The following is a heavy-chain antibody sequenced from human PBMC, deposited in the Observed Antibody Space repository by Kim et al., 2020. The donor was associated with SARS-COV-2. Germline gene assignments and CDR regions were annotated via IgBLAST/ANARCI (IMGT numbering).Heavy chain of an antibody. J-gene: IGHJ4*02. CDR1: GFSLSTSGMC. V-gene: IGHV2-70*11. D-gene: IGHD2-2*01. CDR2: IDWDDDK. CDR3: ARIRCRCRSTSCEAAYFDY. Sequence: SGPTLVNPTQTLTPTCTFSGFSLSTSGMCVSWIRPPPGKALEWLARIDWDDDKYYSTSLKTRLTISKDTSKNQVVLTMTNMDPVDTATYYCARIRCRCRSTSCEAAYFDYWGQGTLVTVSS.